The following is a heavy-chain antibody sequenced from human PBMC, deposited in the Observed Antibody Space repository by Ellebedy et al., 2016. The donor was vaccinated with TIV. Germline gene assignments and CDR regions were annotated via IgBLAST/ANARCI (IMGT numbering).Heavy chain of an antibody. J-gene: IGHJ4*01. Sequence: PGGSLRLSCAASGFTFSTYWMHWVRQVPGKGLVWVSRIKYDGSSTSFADSVKGRFTISRDNAKNTVNLQMNSLRAEDRAVYYCASGGRDIYACDYWGHGTLVTVSS. CDR3: ASGGRDIYACDY. CDR2: IKYDGSST. D-gene: IGHD1-26*01. CDR1: GFTFSTYW. V-gene: IGHV3-74*01.